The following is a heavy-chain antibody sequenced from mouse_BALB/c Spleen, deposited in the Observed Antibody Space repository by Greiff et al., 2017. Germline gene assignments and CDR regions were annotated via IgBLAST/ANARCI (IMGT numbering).Heavy chain of an antibody. CDR2: INPYNDGT. J-gene: IGHJ1*01. CDR3: ARSGGGDYYGSSYWYFDV. CDR1: GYTFTSYV. D-gene: IGHD1-1*01. Sequence: VQLQQSGPELVKPGASVKMSCKASGYTFTSYVMHWVKQKPGQGLEWIGYINPYNDGTKYNEKFKGKATLTSDKSSSTAYMELSSLTSEDSAVYYCARSGGGDYYGSSYWYFDVWGAGTTVTVSS. V-gene: IGHV1-14*01.